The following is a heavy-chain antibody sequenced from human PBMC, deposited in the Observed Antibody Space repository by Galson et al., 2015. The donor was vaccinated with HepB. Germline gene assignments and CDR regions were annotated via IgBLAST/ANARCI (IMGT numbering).Heavy chain of an antibody. D-gene: IGHD3-16*01. CDR3: ARATGGVDDY. CDR1: GGSISSGDYY. V-gene: IGHV4-30-4*01. CDR2: IYYTGST. J-gene: IGHJ4*02. Sequence: TLSLTCTVSGGSISSGDYYWSWIRQPPGQGLEWIGYIYYTGSTYFNPSLKSRLTMSVDTSKNQFSLKLSSVTAADTAVYYCARATGGVDDYWGQGTLVTVSS.